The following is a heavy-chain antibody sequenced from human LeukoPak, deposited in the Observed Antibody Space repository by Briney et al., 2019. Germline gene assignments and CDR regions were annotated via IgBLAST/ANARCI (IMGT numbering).Heavy chain of an antibody. CDR1: GGSISSYY. V-gene: IGHV4-59*12. J-gene: IGHJ6*02. CDR3: AMTKRELRYFDWLINGMDV. CDR2: IYYSGST. Sequence: SETLSLTCTVSGGSISSYYWSWIRQPPGKGLEWIGYIYYSGSTNYNPSLKSRVTISVDKSKNQFSLKLSSVTAADTAVYYCAMTKRELRYFDWLINGMDVWGQGTTVTVSS. D-gene: IGHD3-9*01.